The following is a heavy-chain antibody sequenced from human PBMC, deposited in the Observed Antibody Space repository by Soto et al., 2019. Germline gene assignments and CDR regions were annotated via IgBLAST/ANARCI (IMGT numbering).Heavy chain of an antibody. Sequence: QVQLVQSGAEVKKPGASVKVSCKASGYTFTSYDINWVRQATGQGLEWMGWMNPNSGNTGYAQKFQGRVTMTRNTSISTAYMELSSRRSEDTAVYYRARGTNYYASGDDAFDIWGQGKMVTVSS. V-gene: IGHV1-8*01. CDR2: MNPNSGNT. D-gene: IGHD3-10*01. J-gene: IGHJ3*02. CDR1: GYTFTSYD. CDR3: ARGTNYYASGDDAFDI.